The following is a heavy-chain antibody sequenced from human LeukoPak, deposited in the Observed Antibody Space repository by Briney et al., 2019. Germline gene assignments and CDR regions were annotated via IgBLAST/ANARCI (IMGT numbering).Heavy chain of an antibody. D-gene: IGHD2-2*02. J-gene: IGHJ3*02. CDR3: ARDLYCSSTSCYISAFDI. V-gene: IGHV3-30-3*01. Sequence: PGRSLRLSCAASGFTFSSYAMHWVRQAPGKGLEWVAVISYDGSNKYYADSVKGRFTISRDNSKNTLYLQMNSLRAEDTAVYYCARDLYCSSTSCYISAFDIWGQGTMVTVSS. CDR2: ISYDGSNK. CDR1: GFTFSSYA.